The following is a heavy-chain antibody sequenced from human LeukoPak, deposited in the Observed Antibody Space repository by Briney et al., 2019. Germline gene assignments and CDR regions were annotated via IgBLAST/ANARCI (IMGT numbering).Heavy chain of an antibody. V-gene: IGHV3-21*01. CDR2: ISSSSSYI. J-gene: IGHJ4*02. D-gene: IGHD3-22*01. Sequence: GGSLRLSCAASGFTFSSYSMNWVRHAPGKGLEWVSSISSSSSYIYYADSVKGRFTISRDNAKNSLYLQMNSLRAEDTAVYYCARDFAPRHYDSSGYREVDYWGQGTLVTVSS. CDR3: ARDFAPRHYDSSGYREVDY. CDR1: GFTFSSYS.